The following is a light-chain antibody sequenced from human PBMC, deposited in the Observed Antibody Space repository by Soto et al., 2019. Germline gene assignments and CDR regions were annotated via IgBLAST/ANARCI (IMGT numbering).Light chain of an antibody. CDR1: QSVSNY. CDR2: DAS. CDR3: QQRSSWPLLT. V-gene: IGKV3-11*01. J-gene: IGKJ4*01. Sequence: EIVLTQSPATLSLSPGERATFSCRASQSVSNYLAWFQQKPCQAPRLLIYDASNRATGIPARFSGSGSGTDFTLTISSLEPEDFAVYCCQQRSSWPLLTFGGRTKVEI.